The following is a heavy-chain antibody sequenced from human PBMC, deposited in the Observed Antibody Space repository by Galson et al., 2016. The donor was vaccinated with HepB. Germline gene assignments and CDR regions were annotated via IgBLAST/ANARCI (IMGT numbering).Heavy chain of an antibody. Sequence: LRLSCAAYGFTFSSYGMHWVRQAPGKGLEWVAVISYDGSDKYYADSVKGRFTISRDNSKNTLYLQMSSLRAEDTAVYYCAKDVWRGSGTDYYGMDVWGQGTTVAVSS. CDR3: AKDVWRGSGTDYYGMDV. V-gene: IGHV3-30*18. CDR2: ISYDGSDK. D-gene: IGHD1-1*01. J-gene: IGHJ6*02. CDR1: GFTFSSYG.